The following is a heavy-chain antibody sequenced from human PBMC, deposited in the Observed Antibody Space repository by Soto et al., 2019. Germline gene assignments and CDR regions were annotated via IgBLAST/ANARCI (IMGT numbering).Heavy chain of an antibody. CDR3: ARVERGTATTVVDAFDI. J-gene: IGHJ3*02. Sequence: QVQLQQWGAGLLKPSETLSLTCAVYGGFVSSGSYYWSWIRQPPGKGLEWIGEMSHSGGTHFNPALQGRVTISVDTSRKQFSLKRSSVTAADTALYYCARVERGTATTVVDAFDIWGPGTMVTVSS. V-gene: IGHV4-34*01. D-gene: IGHD1-1*01. CDR2: MSHSGGT. CDR1: GGFVSSGSYY.